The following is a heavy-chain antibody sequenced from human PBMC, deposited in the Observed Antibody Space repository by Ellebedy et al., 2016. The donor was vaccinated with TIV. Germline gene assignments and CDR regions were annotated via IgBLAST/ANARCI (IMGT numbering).Heavy chain of an antibody. CDR1: GASIGSTIYY. D-gene: IGHD1-26*01. Sequence: SETLSLTCTVSGASIGSTIYYWSWIRQHPGKGLEWTGYISDSGNTYYNPPLKSRVTISVDTSKNQFSLRLTSVTAADTAVYYCARYRGSEGFDYWGQGTLVTVSS. V-gene: IGHV4-31*03. CDR2: ISDSGNT. J-gene: IGHJ4*02. CDR3: ARYRGSEGFDY.